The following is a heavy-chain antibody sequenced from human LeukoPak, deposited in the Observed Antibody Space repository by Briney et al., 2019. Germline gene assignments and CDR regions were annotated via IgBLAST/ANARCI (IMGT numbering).Heavy chain of an antibody. CDR1: GYTFTSYY. V-gene: IGHV1-46*01. CDR3: ARDGGGSSLFPHWYFDL. J-gene: IGHJ2*01. CDR2: INPSGGST. Sequence: ASVKVSCKASGYTFTSYYMHWVRQAPGQGLEWMGIINPSGGSTSYAQKFQGRVTMTRDMSTSTVYMELSSLRSEDTAVYYCARDGGGSSLFPHWYFDLWGRGTLVTVSS. D-gene: IGHD6-13*01.